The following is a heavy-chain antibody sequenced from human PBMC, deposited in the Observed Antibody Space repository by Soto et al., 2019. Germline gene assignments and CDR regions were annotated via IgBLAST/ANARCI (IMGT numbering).Heavy chain of an antibody. Sequence: VASVKVSCKASGYTFTGYGISWVRQAPGQGLEWMGWISAYNGNTNYAQKLQGRVTMTTDTSTSTAYMELRSLRSDDTAVYYCAREHSITTYYYYGMDVWGQGTTVTVYS. CDR2: ISAYNGNT. D-gene: IGHD2-2*01. CDR3: AREHSITTYYYYGMDV. V-gene: IGHV1-18*01. J-gene: IGHJ6*02. CDR1: GYTFTGYG.